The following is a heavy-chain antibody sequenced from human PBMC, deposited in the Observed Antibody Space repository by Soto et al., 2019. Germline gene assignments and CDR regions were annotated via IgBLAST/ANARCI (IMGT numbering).Heavy chain of an antibody. CDR1: GFTFSNYS. Sequence: EVQVVESGGGLVKPGGSLRLSCAASGFTFSNYSMNLVRQTPGKGLEWVSFISSSSTNVYYADSVKGRFTISRDNAKKSQYLEMNRLRAEYTAVYYCLCGGDCLAWGFWGQGTLVTVSS. CDR3: LCGGDCLAWGF. CDR2: ISSSSTNV. J-gene: IGHJ4*02. D-gene: IGHD2-21*02. V-gene: IGHV3-21*01.